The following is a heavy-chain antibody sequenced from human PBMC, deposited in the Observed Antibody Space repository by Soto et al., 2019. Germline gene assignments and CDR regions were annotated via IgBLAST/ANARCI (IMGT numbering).Heavy chain of an antibody. V-gene: IGHV1-69*13. J-gene: IGHJ6*02. CDR2: IIPIFGTA. Sequence: GASVKVSCKASGGTFSSYAISWVRQAPGQGLEWMGGIIPIFGTANYAQKFQGRVTITADESTSTAYMELSSLRSEDTAVYYCARILRTGYSSSYDVWGQGTTVTVSS. CDR1: GGTFSSYA. CDR3: ARILRTGYSSSYDV. D-gene: IGHD6-13*01.